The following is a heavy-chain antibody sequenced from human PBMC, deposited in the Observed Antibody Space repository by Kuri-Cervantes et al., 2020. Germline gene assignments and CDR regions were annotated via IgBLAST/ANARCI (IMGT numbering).Heavy chain of an antibody. D-gene: IGHD2-15*01. J-gene: IGHJ6*03. CDR1: GYSISSGYY. Sequence: SQTLSLTCAVSGYSISSGYYWGWIRQPPGKGLEWIGEINHSGSTNYNPYLKSRVTISVDMSKNQFSLRLSSVTAADTAVYYCARLQCSGGTCYFGDYYMDVWGKGTTVTVSS. CDR2: INHSGST. V-gene: IGHV4-38-2*01. CDR3: ARLQCSGGTCYFGDYYMDV.